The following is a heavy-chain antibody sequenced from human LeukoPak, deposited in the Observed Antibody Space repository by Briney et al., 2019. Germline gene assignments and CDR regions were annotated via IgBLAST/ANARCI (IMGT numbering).Heavy chain of an antibody. V-gene: IGHV4-59*11. J-gene: IGHJ3*02. Sequence: PSXTLSLTCTVSGGSSSSHYWSWIRQPPGKGLEWIGYIHYSGTSNYNPSLKSRVTMSVDTSKNQFSLKLSSVTAADTAVYYCARTSTLYYDILTGYAFDIWGQGTMVTVSS. D-gene: IGHD3-9*01. CDR2: IHYSGTS. CDR3: ARTSTLYYDILTGYAFDI. CDR1: GGSSSSHY.